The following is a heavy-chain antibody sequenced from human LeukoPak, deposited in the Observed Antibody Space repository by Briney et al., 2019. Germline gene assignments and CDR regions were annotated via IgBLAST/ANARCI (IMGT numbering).Heavy chain of an antibody. V-gene: IGHV3-23*01. CDR1: GLTFSSYA. CDR2: ISGSGTGT. D-gene: IGHD2-8*01. Sequence: GGSLRLSCAASGLTFSSYAMSWVRQAPGKWLEWVSAISGSGTGTYYTDSVKGRFTISRDNSKNTLFLQMNSLRVEDTAVHYCAKGGVSSVYHAFDIWGQGTMVTVSS. J-gene: IGHJ3*02. CDR3: AKGGVSSVYHAFDI.